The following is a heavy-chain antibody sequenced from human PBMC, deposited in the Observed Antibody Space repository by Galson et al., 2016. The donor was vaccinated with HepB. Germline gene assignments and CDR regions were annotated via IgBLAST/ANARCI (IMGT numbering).Heavy chain of an antibody. Sequence: WVRQPPGKRLEWIGSIYYTGSTYYNPSLKSRVTISVDTSNNQFSLKLNSVTASDTAVYYCASRPTGQYYYYYYCMDVWGQGTTVTVSS. V-gene: IGHV4-39*01. CDR2: IYYTGST. D-gene: IGHD5-24*01. J-gene: IGHJ6*02. CDR3: ASRPTGQYYYYYYCMDV.